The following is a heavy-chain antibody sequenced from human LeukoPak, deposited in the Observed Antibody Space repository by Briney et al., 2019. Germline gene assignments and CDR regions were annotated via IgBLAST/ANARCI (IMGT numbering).Heavy chain of an antibody. J-gene: IGHJ4*02. CDR2: IYTSGNT. V-gene: IGHV4-61*02. CDR3: ARESNYYGSGSFDY. Sequence: SETLSLTCTVSGGSISSGSYYWSWIRQPAGKGLEWIGRIYTSGNTNYNPSLKSRVTISVDTSKNQFSLKLSSVTAADTAVYYCARESNYYGSGSFDYWGQGTLVTVSS. CDR1: GGSISSGSYY. D-gene: IGHD3-10*01.